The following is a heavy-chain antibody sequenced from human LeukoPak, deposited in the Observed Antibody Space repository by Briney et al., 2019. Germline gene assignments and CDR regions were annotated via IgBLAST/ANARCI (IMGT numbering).Heavy chain of an antibody. CDR2: ISSGGDTI. D-gene: IGHD1-26*01. V-gene: IGHV3-11*01. J-gene: IGHJ6*03. Sequence: GGSLRLSCAASGFTFSDYYMTWIRQAPGKGLEWVSYISSGGDTIYYADSVKGRFTISRDNAKDSLYLQMNSLRAEDTAVYYCARLGHYYYFMDFWGAGTRVTVSS. CDR3: ARLGHYYYFMDF. CDR1: GFTFSDYY.